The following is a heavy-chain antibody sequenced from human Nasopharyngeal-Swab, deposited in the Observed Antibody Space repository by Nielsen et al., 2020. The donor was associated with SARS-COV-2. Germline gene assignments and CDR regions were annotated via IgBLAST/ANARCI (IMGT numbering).Heavy chain of an antibody. Sequence: GGSLRLSCAASGFTFSDYYMSWIRQAPGKGLEWVSYISSSSSYTNYADSVKGRFTISRDNAKNSLYLQMNSLRAGDTAVYYCAREESDSFDYWGQGTLVTVSS. V-gene: IGHV3-11*06. D-gene: IGHD2-21*01. J-gene: IGHJ4*02. CDR3: AREESDSFDY. CDR2: ISSSSSYT. CDR1: GFTFSDYY.